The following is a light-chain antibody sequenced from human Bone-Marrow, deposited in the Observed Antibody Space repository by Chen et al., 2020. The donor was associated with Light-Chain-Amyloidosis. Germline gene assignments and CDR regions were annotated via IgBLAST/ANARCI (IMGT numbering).Light chain of an antibody. J-gene: IGLJ2*01. CDR1: KLGDRY. Sequence: SYELTQPPSVSVSPGQTASITCSGDKLGDRYTYWYQLKSGQSPVLVIYEDKKRPSGIPERFSGCNSGNTATLTISGTQPMDEADYYCQAWDSSTVIFGGGTKLTVL. CDR3: QAWDSSTVI. V-gene: IGLV3-1*01. CDR2: EDK.